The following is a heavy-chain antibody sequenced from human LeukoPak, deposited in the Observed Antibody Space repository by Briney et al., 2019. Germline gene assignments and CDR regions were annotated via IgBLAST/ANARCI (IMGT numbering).Heavy chain of an antibody. V-gene: IGHV1-69*05. CDR1: GGTFSSYA. CDR3: ARGTTVLRYFDWLPYFDY. Sequence: SVKVSCKASGGTFSSYAISWVRQAPGQGLEWMGGIIPIFGTANYAQKFQGRVTMTRNTSISTAYMELSSLRSEDTAVYYCARGTTVLRYFDWLPYFDYWGQGTLVTVSS. CDR2: IIPIFGTA. D-gene: IGHD3-9*01. J-gene: IGHJ4*02.